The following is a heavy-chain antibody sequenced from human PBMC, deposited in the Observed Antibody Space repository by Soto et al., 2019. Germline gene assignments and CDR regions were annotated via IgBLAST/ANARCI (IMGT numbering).Heavy chain of an antibody. CDR2: INQDGSEK. J-gene: IGHJ4*02. Sequence: EVQLVESGGGLVQPGGSLRLSCAASGFTFNRYWMKWVRQAPGRGLEWMGNINQDGSEKHYVDSVKGRFTISRDNAKDSVYLQMNSLKAEDTAMYYCARGGYDYSNPFDYWGKGTLVTVSS. D-gene: IGHD4-4*01. CDR3: ARGGYDYSNPFDY. CDR1: GFTFNRYW. V-gene: IGHV3-7*04.